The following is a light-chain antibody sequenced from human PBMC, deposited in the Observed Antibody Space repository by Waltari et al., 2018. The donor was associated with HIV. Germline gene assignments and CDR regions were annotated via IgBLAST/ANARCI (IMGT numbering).Light chain of an antibody. CDR3: AAWDDSLNEV. J-gene: IGLJ3*02. CDR1: SSHIGTNA. CDR2: KSN. Sequence: QSVLTQPPSASGTPGQRVTIPCSGSSSHIGTNAVNWYQQLPGTAPKLLIYKSNERSSGVPDRFSASKSGTSASLAISGLQSEDEAVYYCAAWDDSLNEVFGGGTKLTVL. V-gene: IGLV1-44*01.